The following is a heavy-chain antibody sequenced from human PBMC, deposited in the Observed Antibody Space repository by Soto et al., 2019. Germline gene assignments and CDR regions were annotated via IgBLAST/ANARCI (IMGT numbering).Heavy chain of an antibody. CDR1: GFKISSSS. CDR2: ISDSGSNT. J-gene: IGHJ6*02. D-gene: IGHD3-22*01. CDR3: ARYYYDSSGYDGMDV. V-gene: IGHV3-48*02. Sequence: VQLVESGGGVVQPGRSLRLSCVAFGFKISSSSMNWVRQAPGRGLEWVAYISDSGSNTLYADSVKGRFTVSRDTAKNSLYLQMSGLRDEDRAVYYCARYYYDSSGYDGMDVWGQGTTVTVSS.